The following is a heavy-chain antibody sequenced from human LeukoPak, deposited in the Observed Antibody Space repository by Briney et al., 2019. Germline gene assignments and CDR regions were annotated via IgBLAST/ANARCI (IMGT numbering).Heavy chain of an antibody. D-gene: IGHD2-2*01. V-gene: IGHV5-51*01. CDR1: GYSFSEYW. J-gene: IGHJ4*02. CDR2: IYPGDSDT. Sequence: GESLKISCKASGYSFSEYWIAWVRQMPGKGLEWMGIIYPGDSDTRYSPSFQGQVTISADKSISTAYLQWSSLKASDTAMYYCARSNGRKVGPFDYWGQGTLVTVSS. CDR3: ARSNGRKVGPFDY.